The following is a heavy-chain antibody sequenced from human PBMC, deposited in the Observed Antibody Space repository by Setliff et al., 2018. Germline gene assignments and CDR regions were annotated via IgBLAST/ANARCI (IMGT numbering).Heavy chain of an antibody. CDR1: GYTFSNFG. CDR2: ISAYNGNT. Sequence: ASVKVSCKASGYTFSNFGFSWVRQAPGQGLEWMGWISAYNGNTNYAQRLRGRVTMTTDTSTNTAYMELRSLTSDDTAIYYCVRDRHSFVVPPEEAWFDPWGQGALVTVSS. V-gene: IGHV1-18*01. CDR3: VRDRHSFVVPPEEAWFDP. D-gene: IGHD2-2*01. J-gene: IGHJ5*02.